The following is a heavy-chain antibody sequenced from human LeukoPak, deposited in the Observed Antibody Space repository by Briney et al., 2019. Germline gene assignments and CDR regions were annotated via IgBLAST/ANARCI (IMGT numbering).Heavy chain of an antibody. Sequence: GGSLRLSCAASGFNFRTYSINWVRQAPGKGLEWVSGINLNGGSTGYADSVKGRFTISRDNAKNSLYLQMNSLRAEDTALYYCARDPWGIASSRLFDYWGQGTLVTVSS. CDR1: GFNFRTYS. V-gene: IGHV3-20*04. J-gene: IGHJ4*02. CDR2: INLNGGST. CDR3: ARDPWGIASSRLFDY. D-gene: IGHD6-13*01.